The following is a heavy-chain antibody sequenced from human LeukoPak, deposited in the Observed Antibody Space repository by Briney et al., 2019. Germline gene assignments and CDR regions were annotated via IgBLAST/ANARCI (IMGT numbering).Heavy chain of an antibody. CDR2: ISGSGGST. D-gene: IGHD3-22*01. V-gene: IGHV3-23*01. CDR1: GFTFSSYA. J-gene: IGHJ4*02. CDR3: AKVPNYDSSGYYSVYFDY. Sequence: GGSLRLSCAASGFTFSSYAMSWVRQAPGKGLEWVSAISGSGGSTYYADSVKGRFTISRDNSKNTLYLQMSSLRAEDTAVYYCAKVPNYDSSGYYSVYFDYWGQGTLVTVSS.